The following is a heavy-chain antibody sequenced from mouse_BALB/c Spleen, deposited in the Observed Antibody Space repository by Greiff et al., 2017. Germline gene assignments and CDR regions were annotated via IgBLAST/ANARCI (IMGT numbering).Heavy chain of an antibody. V-gene: IGHV1-39*01. CDR3: ARGTASQAMDY. CDR2: INPYYGST. D-gene: IGHD1-2*01. J-gene: IGHJ4*01. CDR1: GYSFTDYI. Sequence: EVQLKQTGPELVKPGASVKISCKASGYSFTDYIMLWVKQSHGKSLEWIGNINPYYGSTSYNLKFKGKATLTVDKSSSTAYMQLNSLTSEDSAVYYCARGTASQAMDYWGQGTSVTVSS.